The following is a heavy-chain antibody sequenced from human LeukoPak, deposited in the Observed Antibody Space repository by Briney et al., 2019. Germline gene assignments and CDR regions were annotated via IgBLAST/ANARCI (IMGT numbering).Heavy chain of an antibody. D-gene: IGHD5-18*01. J-gene: IGHJ4*02. Sequence: PGGSLRLSCAASGFTFSSYWMNWARQAPGKGLGWVASINHNGNVNYYVDSVKGRFTISRDNAKNSLYLQMSNLRTEDTAVYFCARGGGYSYRFDYWGQGTLVTVSS. V-gene: IGHV3-7*03. CDR2: INHNGNVN. CDR1: GFTFSSYW. CDR3: ARGGGYSYRFDY.